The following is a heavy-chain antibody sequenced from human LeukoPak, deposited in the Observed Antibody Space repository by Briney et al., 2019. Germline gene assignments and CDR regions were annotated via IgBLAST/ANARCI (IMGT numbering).Heavy chain of an antibody. CDR1: GGTFSSYA. CDR3: ARDTAAAEDNWFDP. V-gene: IGHV1-69*05. D-gene: IGHD6-13*01. Sequence: GASVKVSCKASGGTFSSYAISWVRQAPGQGLEWMGGIIPIFGTANYAQKFQGRVTMTTDTSTSTAYMELRSLRSDDTAVYYCARDTAAAEDNWFDPWGQGTLVTVSS. J-gene: IGHJ5*02. CDR2: IIPIFGTA.